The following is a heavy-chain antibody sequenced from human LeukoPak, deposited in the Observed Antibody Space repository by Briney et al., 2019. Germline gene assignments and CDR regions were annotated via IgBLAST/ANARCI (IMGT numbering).Heavy chain of an antibody. CDR3: TTVASPLYYYDSSGYFFPDY. J-gene: IGHJ4*02. CDR1: AFTFSSYS. Sequence: GGSLRLSCAASAFTFSSYSMNWVRQAPGKGLEWVSSISSSSSYIYYADSVKGRFTISRDNAKNSLYLQMNSLKTEDTAVYYCTTVASPLYYYDSSGYFFPDYWGQGTLVTVSS. CDR2: ISSSSSYI. D-gene: IGHD3-22*01. V-gene: IGHV3-21*03.